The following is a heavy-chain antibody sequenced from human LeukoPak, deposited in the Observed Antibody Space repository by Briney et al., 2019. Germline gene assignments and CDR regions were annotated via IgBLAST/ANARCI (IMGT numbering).Heavy chain of an antibody. CDR2: ISYDGSNK. V-gene: IGHV3-30*18. J-gene: IGHJ6*01. D-gene: IGHD6-13*01. CDR3: AKRHAAAGKVYYDVDV. CDR1: GFTFSSYC. Sequence: PGRSLRLSCAGSGFTFSSYCFHWVRQAPGKGLEWVAVISYDGSNKYYADAVKGRFTISRDNSKNTLYLQMNSLRAEDTAVYYCAKRHAAAGKVYYDVDVWGEGTTVTVSS.